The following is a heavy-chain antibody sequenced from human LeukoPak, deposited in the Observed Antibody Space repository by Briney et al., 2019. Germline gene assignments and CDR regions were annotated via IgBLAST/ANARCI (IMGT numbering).Heavy chain of an antibody. CDR3: ARCYYDSSGYYYYYGMDV. CDR2: IYYSGST. D-gene: IGHD3-22*01. V-gene: IGHV4-59*01. Sequence: PSETLSLTCTVSGGSISSYYWSWIRQPPGKGLEWIGYIYYSGSTNYNPSLKSRVTISVDTSKNQFSLKLSSVTAADTAVYYCARCYYDSSGYYYYYGMDVWGQGTTVTVSS. J-gene: IGHJ6*02. CDR1: GGSISSYY.